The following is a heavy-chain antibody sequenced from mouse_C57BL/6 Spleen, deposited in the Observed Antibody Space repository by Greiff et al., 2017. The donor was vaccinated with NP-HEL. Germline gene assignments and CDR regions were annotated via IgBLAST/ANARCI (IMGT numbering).Heavy chain of an antibody. D-gene: IGHD2-4*01. CDR1: GFTFSDYY. CDR3: ARVYDYDGGFDY. CDR2: INYDGSST. J-gene: IGHJ2*01. Sequence: EVKVEESEGGLVQPGSSMKLSCTASGFTFSDYYMAWVRQVPEKGLEWVANINYDGSSTYYLDSLKSRFIISRDNAKNILYLQMSSLKSEDTATYYCARVYDYDGGFDYWGQGTTLTVSS. V-gene: IGHV5-16*01.